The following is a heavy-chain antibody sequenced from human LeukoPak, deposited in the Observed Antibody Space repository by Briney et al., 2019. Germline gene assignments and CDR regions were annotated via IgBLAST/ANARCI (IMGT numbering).Heavy chain of an antibody. CDR3: ARSWGEGDAFDI. Sequence: SETLSLTCAVYGGPFSGYYWSWIRQPPGKGLEWIGEINHSGSTNYNPSLKSRVTISVDTSKNQFSLKLSSVTAADTAVYYCARSWGEGDAFDIWGQGTMVTVSS. V-gene: IGHV4-34*01. J-gene: IGHJ3*02. CDR2: INHSGST. D-gene: IGHD3-16*01. CDR1: GGPFSGYY.